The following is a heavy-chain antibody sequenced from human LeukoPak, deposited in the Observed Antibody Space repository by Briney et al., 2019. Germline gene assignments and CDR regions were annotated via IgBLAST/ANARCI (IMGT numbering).Heavy chain of an antibody. Sequence: ASVKVSCKASGYTFTGYYMHWVRQAPGQGLEWMGWINPNSGGTNYAQKFQGRVTMTRDTSISTAYMELSRLRSDDTAVYYCAREFQRYYYGSGSYYRREDGWFDPRGQGTLVTVSS. CDR2: INPNSGGT. D-gene: IGHD3-10*01. CDR1: GYTFTGYY. J-gene: IGHJ5*02. CDR3: AREFQRYYYGSGSYYRREDGWFDP. V-gene: IGHV1-2*02.